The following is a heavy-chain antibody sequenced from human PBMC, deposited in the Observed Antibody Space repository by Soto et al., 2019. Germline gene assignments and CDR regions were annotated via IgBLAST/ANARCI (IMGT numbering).Heavy chain of an antibody. D-gene: IGHD6-19*01. Sequence: ASVKVSCKASGYTFTGYYMHWVRQAPGQGLEWMGWINPNSGGTNYAQKFQGWVTMTRDTSISTAYMELSRLRSDDTAVYYCAGGPGLVRRQLGYYYYGMDVWGQGTTVTVSS. CDR3: AGGPGLVRRQLGYYYYGMDV. CDR1: GYTFTGYY. J-gene: IGHJ6*02. V-gene: IGHV1-2*04. CDR2: INPNSGGT.